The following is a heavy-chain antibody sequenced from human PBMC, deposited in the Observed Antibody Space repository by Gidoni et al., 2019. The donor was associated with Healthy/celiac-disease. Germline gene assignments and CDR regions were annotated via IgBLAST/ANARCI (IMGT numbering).Heavy chain of an antibody. CDR3: AREYSNYVGWVGFDY. D-gene: IGHD4-4*01. CDR2: IWYDGSNK. J-gene: IGHJ4*02. CDR1: GFTFSSYG. V-gene: IGHV3-33*01. Sequence: QVQLVESGGGVVQPGRSLRLYCAASGFTFSSYGMHWVRQAPGKGLEWVAVIWYDGSNKYYADSVKGRFTISRDNSKNTLYLQMNSLRAEDTAVYYCAREYSNYVGWVGFDYWGQGTLVTVSS.